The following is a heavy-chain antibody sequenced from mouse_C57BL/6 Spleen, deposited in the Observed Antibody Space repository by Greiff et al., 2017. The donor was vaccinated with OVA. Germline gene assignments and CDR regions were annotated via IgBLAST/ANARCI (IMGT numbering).Heavy chain of an antibody. CDR1: GYTFTSYW. Sequence: QVQLQQPGAELVRPGSSVKLSCKASGYTFTSYWMHWVKQRPIQGLEWIGNIDPSDSETHYNQKFKDKATLTVDKSSSTAYMQLSSLTSEDSAVYYGARGGVVAHYYAMDYWGQGTSVTVSS. CDR2: IDPSDSET. D-gene: IGHD1-1*01. V-gene: IGHV1-52*01. CDR3: ARGGVVAHYYAMDY. J-gene: IGHJ4*01.